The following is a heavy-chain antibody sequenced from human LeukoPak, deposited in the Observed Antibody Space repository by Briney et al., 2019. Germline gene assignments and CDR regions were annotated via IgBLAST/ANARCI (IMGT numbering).Heavy chain of an antibody. CDR2: IYYSGST. Sequence: KPSETLSLTCTVSGDSISNQYWSWIRQPPGKGLEWIGYIYYSGSTNYNPSLKSRVTISVDTSKNQFSLKLSSVTAADTAEYYGARGVEGYSYYYMDVWGKGTTVTVSS. J-gene: IGHJ6*03. CDR3: ARGVEGYSYYYMDV. CDR1: GDSISNQY. V-gene: IGHV4-59*11. D-gene: IGHD1-1*01.